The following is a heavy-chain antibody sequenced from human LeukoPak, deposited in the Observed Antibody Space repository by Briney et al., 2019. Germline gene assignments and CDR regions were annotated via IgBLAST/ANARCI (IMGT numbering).Heavy chain of an antibody. V-gene: IGHV3-30*18. D-gene: IGHD5-18*01. CDR3: AKGPRGYGYGYMWFHP. CDR2: ISYDGSNK. CDR1: GFTFSSYG. J-gene: IGHJ5*02. Sequence: PGRSLRLSCAASGFTFSSYGMHWVRQAPGKGLEWVAVISYDGSNKYYADSVKGRFAISRDNSKNTLYLQMNSLRAEDTAVYYCAKGPRGYGYGYMWFHPWGQGTLVTVSS.